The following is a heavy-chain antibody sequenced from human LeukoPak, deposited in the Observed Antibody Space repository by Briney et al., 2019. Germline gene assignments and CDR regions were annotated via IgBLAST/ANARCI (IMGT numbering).Heavy chain of an antibody. CDR3: SIGGIVVHPLDY. V-gene: IGHV1-2*02. Sequence: ASVKVSCKASGYTFTGYYMHWVRQAPGQALEWMGWINPNSGGTNYAQKFQGRVTMTRDTSISTAYMELSRLRSDDTAVYYCSIGGIVVHPLDYWGQGTLVTVSS. CDR1: GYTFTGYY. D-gene: IGHD1-26*01. CDR2: INPNSGGT. J-gene: IGHJ4*02.